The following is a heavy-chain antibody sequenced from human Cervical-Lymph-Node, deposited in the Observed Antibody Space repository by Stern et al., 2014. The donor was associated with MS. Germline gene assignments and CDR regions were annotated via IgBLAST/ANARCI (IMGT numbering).Heavy chain of an antibody. V-gene: IGHV1-69*01. J-gene: IGHJ4*02. Sequence: VQLVQSGAEVKKPGSSVKVSCKASGDTFSNHAISWVRQAHGQGLEWMGGIIPIFVTVNYAQKFQGRVTITADESTSTAYMELSSLRSEDTAVYYCARVDFQGDYFDYWGQGTLVTVSS. CDR3: ARVDFQGDYFDY. D-gene: IGHD3-16*01. CDR1: GDTFSNHA. CDR2: IIPIFVTV.